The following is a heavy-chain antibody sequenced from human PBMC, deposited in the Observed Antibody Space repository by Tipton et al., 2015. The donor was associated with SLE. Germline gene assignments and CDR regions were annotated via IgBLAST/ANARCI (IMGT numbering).Heavy chain of an antibody. J-gene: IGHJ2*01. D-gene: IGHD4-17*01. CDR2: ISYDGSNK. V-gene: IGHV3-30*04. Sequence: SLRLSCAASGFTFSSYAMHWVRQVPGKGLEWVAVISYDGSNKYYADSVKGRFTISRDNSKNTLYLQMNSLRAEDTAVYYCARARATVTYWYFDLWGRGTLVTVSS. CDR3: ARARATVTYWYFDL. CDR1: GFTFSSYA.